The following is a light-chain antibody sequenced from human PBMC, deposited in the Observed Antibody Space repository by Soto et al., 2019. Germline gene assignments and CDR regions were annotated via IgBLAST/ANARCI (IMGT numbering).Light chain of an antibody. CDR3: QQYHSYPYT. CDR2: DAS. V-gene: IGKV1-5*01. CDR1: QSISTW. Sequence: DIQMTQSPSTVSASVGDRVTITCRASQSISTWLAWYQQKPGKAPNLLIYDASTLDSGGPSGFSGSGSGTEFTLTISSLQPDDSATYYCQQYHSYPYTFGQGTKLEIK. J-gene: IGKJ2*01.